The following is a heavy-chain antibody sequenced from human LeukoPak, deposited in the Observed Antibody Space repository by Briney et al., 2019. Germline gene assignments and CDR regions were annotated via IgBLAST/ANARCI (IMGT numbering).Heavy chain of an antibody. CDR2: IYYSGST. CDR3: ARTVITGRRVDYMDV. CDR1: GGSISSYY. D-gene: IGHD3-10*01. Sequence: SETLSLTCTVSGGSISSYYWSWIRQPPGKGLEWIGYIYYSGSTNYNPSLKSRVTTSVDTSKNQFSLKLSSVTAGDTAVHYCARTVITGRRVDYMDVWGKGTTVTVSS. J-gene: IGHJ6*03. V-gene: IGHV4-59*01.